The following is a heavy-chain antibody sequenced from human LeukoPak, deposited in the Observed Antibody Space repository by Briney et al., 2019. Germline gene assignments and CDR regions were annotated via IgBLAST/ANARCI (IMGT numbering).Heavy chain of an antibody. CDR3: ARDQLEYLDCSSTSCSLYYYYYMDV. J-gene: IGHJ6*03. CDR1: GGSISSYY. Sequence: SETLSLTCTVSGGSISSYYWSWIRQPAGKGLEWIGRIYTSGSTNYNPSLKSRVTMSVDTAKNQFSLKLSSVTAADTAVYYCARDQLEYLDCSSTSCSLYYYYYMDVWGKGTTVTVSS. CDR2: IYTSGST. D-gene: IGHD2-2*01. V-gene: IGHV4-4*07.